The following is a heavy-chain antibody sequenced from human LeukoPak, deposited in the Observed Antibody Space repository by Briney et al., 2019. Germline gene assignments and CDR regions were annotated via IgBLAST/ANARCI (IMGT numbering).Heavy chain of an antibody. D-gene: IGHD5/OR15-5a*01. J-gene: IGHJ5*02. V-gene: IGHV1-2*02. CDR1: GYDFTVYY. CDR2: INPNSGGT. Sequence: ASVKVSCKASGYDFTVYYMHWVRLAPGQGLEWMGWINPNSGGTNYAQKFQGRVTMTRDTSISTVSMELTRMKSDDTSVNFCAKDRAYSVYVFDPWGQGTLVTVSS. CDR3: AKDRAYSVYVFDP.